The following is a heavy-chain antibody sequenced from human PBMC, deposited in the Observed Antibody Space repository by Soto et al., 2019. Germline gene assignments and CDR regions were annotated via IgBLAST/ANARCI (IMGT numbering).Heavy chain of an antibody. D-gene: IGHD6-13*01. V-gene: IGHV1-2*04. Sequence: QVQLVQSGAEVKKPGASVKVSCKASGYTFTDYYIHWVRQAPGQGLEWMGWINPNSGGTYYAQKFQDWFTMTRDTSVSTDNMEVRRLRSDDTAVYYCAAVPQVYGSRWSQFDFWGEGTLVTVSS. J-gene: IGHJ4*02. CDR1: GYTFTDYY. CDR3: AAVPQVYGSRWSQFDF. CDR2: INPNSGGT.